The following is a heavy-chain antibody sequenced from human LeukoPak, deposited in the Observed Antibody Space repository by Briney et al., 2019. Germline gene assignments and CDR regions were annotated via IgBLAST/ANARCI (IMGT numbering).Heavy chain of an antibody. CDR1: GGTFSSYA. CDR2: ISAYNGNT. D-gene: IGHD6-19*01. CDR3: ASFIAVAGTVYYYGMDV. J-gene: IGHJ6*02. Sequence: ASVTVSCTASGGTFSSYAISWVRQAPGQGLEWMGWISAYNGNTNYAQKLQGRVTMTTDTSTSTAYMELRSLRSDDTAVYYCASFIAVAGTVYYYGMDVWGQGTTVTVSS. V-gene: IGHV1-18*01.